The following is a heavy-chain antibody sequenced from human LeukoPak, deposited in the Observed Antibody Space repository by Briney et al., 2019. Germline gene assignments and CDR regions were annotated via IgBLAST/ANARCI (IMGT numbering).Heavy chain of an antibody. V-gene: IGHV4-39*07. D-gene: IGHD1-26*01. CDR3: AREGGGAGYYYYYMDV. J-gene: IGHJ6*03. CDR1: GGSISSGGYY. Sequence: SETLSLTCTVSGGSISSGGYYWGWIRQPPGKGLEWIGSIYYGGTTYYSPSLKSRVTISLDTSKNQFSLNLSSVTAADTAVYYCAREGGGAGYYYYYMDVWGKGTTVTVSS. CDR2: IYYGGTT.